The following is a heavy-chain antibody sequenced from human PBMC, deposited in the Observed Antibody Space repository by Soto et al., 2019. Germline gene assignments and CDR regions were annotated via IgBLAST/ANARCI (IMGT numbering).Heavy chain of an antibody. V-gene: IGHV1-18*01. CDR2: ISAYNGDT. D-gene: IGHD6-6*01. Sequence: QVQLLQYGAEVKKPGASVKVSCKASGYTFTNYGITWVRQAPGQGLEWMGWISAYNGDTHYTQRLQGRVTMTTDTSTSTAYMELRGLRSDDTAVYYCARVRQLGGYFYYYLDVWGKGTTVTVSS. CDR3: ARVRQLGGYFYYYLDV. CDR1: GYTFTNYG. J-gene: IGHJ6*03.